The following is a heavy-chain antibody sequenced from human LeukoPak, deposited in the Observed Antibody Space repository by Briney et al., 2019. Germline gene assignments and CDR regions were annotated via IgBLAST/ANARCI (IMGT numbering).Heavy chain of an antibody. CDR3: ARDNGGGDY. J-gene: IGHJ4*02. Sequence: GGSLRLSCAASGFTFSSYWMSWVRQAPGKGLEWVANIKQDGSEKYYVDSVKGRFTISRDNAENSLYLQMNNLRVEDTAVYYCARDNGGGDYWGQGTLVTVSS. CDR1: GFTFSSYW. V-gene: IGHV3-7*01. D-gene: IGHD3-10*01. CDR2: IKQDGSEK.